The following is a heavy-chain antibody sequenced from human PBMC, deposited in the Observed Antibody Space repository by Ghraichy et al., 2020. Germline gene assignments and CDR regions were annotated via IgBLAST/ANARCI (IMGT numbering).Heavy chain of an antibody. CDR2: ISSNGGST. Sequence: NVSAISSNGGSTYYADSVKGRFTISRDNSKNTLYLQMSSLRAEDTAIYYCVTDRFLEWLFLDYWG. CDR3: VTDRFLEWLFLDY. J-gene: IGHJ4*01. V-gene: IGHV3-64D*06. D-gene: IGHD3-3*01.